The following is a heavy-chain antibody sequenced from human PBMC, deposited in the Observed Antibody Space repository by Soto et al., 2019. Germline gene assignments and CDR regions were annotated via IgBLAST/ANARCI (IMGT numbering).Heavy chain of an antibody. Sequence: QLQLQESGPGLVKPSETLSLTCTVSGGSISSSSYYWGWIRQPPGKGLEWIGSIYYSGSTYYNPSLKSPVTLSVDMSKNQFSRKLSSVTAADTAVYYCARHSQVVPAAIGMVSRLFDYWGQGTLVTVSS. CDR3: ARHSQVVPAAIGMVSRLFDY. CDR1: GGSISSSSYY. J-gene: IGHJ4*02. CDR2: IYYSGST. D-gene: IGHD2-2*01. V-gene: IGHV4-39*01.